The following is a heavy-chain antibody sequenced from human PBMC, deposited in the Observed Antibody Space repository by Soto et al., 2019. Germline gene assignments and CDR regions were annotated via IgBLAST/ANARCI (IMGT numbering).Heavy chain of an antibody. CDR3: ARVPTGGYDWN. J-gene: IGHJ4*02. D-gene: IGHD5-12*01. CDR1: GFTFTTYW. V-gene: IGHV3-74*01. Sequence: EVQLVESGGGLVQPGGSLRLSCAASGFTFTTYWMHWVRQAPGKGLIWVSRINSVGTTTNYADSVKGRFTISRDNAKNTVYLQMDSLRPEDTAVYYCARVPTGGYDWNWGQGTLVTVSS. CDR2: INSVGTTT.